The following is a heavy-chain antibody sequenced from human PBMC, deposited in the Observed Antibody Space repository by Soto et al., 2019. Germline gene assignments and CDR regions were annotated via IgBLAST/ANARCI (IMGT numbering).Heavy chain of an antibody. CDR2: INDGSEE. D-gene: IGHD1-1*01. Sequence: QVQLVESGGGVVRPGTSLRLSCAATGFSFSAHGMHWVRQAPGKGLEWLAVINDGSEEGYADSVRGRFTISRDNARNILYLQMDNVRAEDSALYYCARDDLFVDDGLDHWGQGPLVTVSS. V-gene: IGHV3-33*01. CDR1: GFSFSAHG. CDR3: ARDDLFVDDGLDH. J-gene: IGHJ4*02.